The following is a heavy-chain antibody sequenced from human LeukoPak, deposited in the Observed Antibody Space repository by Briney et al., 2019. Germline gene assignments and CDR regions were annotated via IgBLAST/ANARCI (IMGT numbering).Heavy chain of an antibody. Sequence: SETLSLTCTVSGGSISSYYWSWIRQPPGKGLEWIGYIYYSGSTNYNPSLKSRVTISVDTSKNQFSLKLSSVTAADTAVYYCARDIWGYSYGYRFSYFDYWGQGTLVTVSS. J-gene: IGHJ4*02. CDR1: GGSISSYY. V-gene: IGHV4-59*01. CDR2: IYYSGST. CDR3: ARDIWGYSYGYRFSYFDY. D-gene: IGHD5-18*01.